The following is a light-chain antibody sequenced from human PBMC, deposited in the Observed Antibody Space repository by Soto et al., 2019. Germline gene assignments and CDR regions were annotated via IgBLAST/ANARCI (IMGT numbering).Light chain of an antibody. CDR2: EVS. CDR3: SSYAGSNNLV. J-gene: IGLJ3*02. V-gene: IGLV2-8*01. Sequence: QSALTQPPSAPGSPGQSVTISCTGTSSDVGGYNYVSWYQQHPGKAPKLMIYEVSKRPSGVPDRFSGSKSGNTASLTVSGLQPEDEAEYYCSSYAGSNNLVFGGGTKVTVL. CDR1: SSDVGGYNY.